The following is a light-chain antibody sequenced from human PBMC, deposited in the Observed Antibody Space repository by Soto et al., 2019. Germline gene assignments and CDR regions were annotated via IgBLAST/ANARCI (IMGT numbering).Light chain of an antibody. CDR2: DVS. CDR1: SSDVGAFNY. V-gene: IGLV2-8*01. J-gene: IGLJ3*02. Sequence: QSVLTQPASVSGSPGQAITISCSGTSSDVGAFNYVSWYQQHPGKAPKLMIYDVSKRPSGVPDRFSGSKSANTASLTVSGLQAEDEAFYYCSSTAGNNNLVFGGGTKVTVL. CDR3: SSTAGNNNLV.